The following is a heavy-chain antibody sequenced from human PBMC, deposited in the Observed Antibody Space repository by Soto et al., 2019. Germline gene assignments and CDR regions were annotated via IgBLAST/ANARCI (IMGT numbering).Heavy chain of an antibody. CDR1: GGTFSSYA. CDR2: IIPIFGTA. V-gene: IGHV1-69*13. D-gene: IGHD7-27*01. Sequence: SVKVSCKASGGTFSSYAISWVRQAPGQGLEWMGGIIPIFGTANYAQKFQGRVTITADESTSTAYMELSSLRSEDTAVYYCARVGAGDGWFDPWGQGTLVTVSS. CDR3: ARVGAGDGWFDP. J-gene: IGHJ5*02.